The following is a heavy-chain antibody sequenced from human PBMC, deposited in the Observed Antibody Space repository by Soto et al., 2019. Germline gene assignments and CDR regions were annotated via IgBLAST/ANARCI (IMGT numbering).Heavy chain of an antibody. CDR3: ARGAMGSYYNDY. CDR2: IKGDESST. D-gene: IGHD3-10*01. J-gene: IGHJ4*02. V-gene: IGHV3-74*01. Sequence: EVQLVESGGGLVQSGGSLRLSCAASGFTFSSYWMHWVRQAPGKGLVWVSRIKGDESSTNYADSVKGRFTISRDNAKDTVFLQMSHLRAQDTAVYYCARGAMGSYYNDYWGQGILVTVSS. CDR1: GFTFSSYW.